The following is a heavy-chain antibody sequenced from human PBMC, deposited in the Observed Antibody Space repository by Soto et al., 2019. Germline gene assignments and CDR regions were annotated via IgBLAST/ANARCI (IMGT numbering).Heavy chain of an antibody. CDR1: GFTFSSYD. Sequence: GGSLRLSCAASGFTFSSYDMHWVRQATGKGLEWVSAIGTAGDTYYPGSVKGRFTISRENAKNSLYLQMNSLRAEDTAVYYCARGGVGANFWGEGGYYYYGMDVWGQGTTVTGSS. D-gene: IGHD1-26*01. CDR2: IGTAGDT. V-gene: IGHV3-13*01. J-gene: IGHJ6*02. CDR3: ARGGVGANFWGEGGYYYYGMDV.